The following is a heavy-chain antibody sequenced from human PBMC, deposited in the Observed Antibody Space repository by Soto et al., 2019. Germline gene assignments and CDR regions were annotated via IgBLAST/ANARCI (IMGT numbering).Heavy chain of an antibody. J-gene: IGHJ3*02. CDR3: AREGGRHCSPTRCYNAFDI. D-gene: IGHD2-2*02. V-gene: IGHV3-48*02. CDR2: ISSSSSTI. CDR1: GFTFSAFS. Sequence: VGSLRLSCTSSGFTFSAFSMNWVRQAPGKGLEWVSYISSSSSTIYYADSVKGRFTISRDNAKNSLYLQMNSLRDEDTAVYYCAREGGRHCSPTRCYNAFDIWGQGTMVTVSS.